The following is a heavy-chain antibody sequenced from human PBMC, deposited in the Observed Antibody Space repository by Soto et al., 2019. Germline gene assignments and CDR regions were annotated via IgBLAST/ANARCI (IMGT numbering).Heavy chain of an antibody. CDR1: GDTFSSYA. Sequence: QVQLVQSGAEVKKPGSSVKVSCKASGDTFSSYAISWVRQAPGQGLEWMGGIIPIFGTANYAQKFQGRVTLTADESTSTAYKELSSLRSEDTAVYYCARPSMVRGVHPSDYYYYGMDVWGQGTTVTVSS. D-gene: IGHD3-10*01. J-gene: IGHJ6*02. CDR3: ARPSMVRGVHPSDYYYYGMDV. V-gene: IGHV1-69*01. CDR2: IIPIFGTA.